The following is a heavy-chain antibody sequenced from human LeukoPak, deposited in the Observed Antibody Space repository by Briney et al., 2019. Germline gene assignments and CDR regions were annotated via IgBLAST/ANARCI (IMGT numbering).Heavy chain of an antibody. CDR1: GGSISSSNYY. Sequence: SETLSLTCTHSGGSISSSNYYWDWIRQPPGKGLEWLGNIYYSGSTYYHPSLKSRVTISVDTSKNQFSLKLSSVTAADTALYYCARRPVGGHNWFDPWGQGTLVTVSS. CDR3: ARRPVGGHNWFDP. V-gene: IGHV4-39*01. D-gene: IGHD4-23*01. J-gene: IGHJ5*02. CDR2: IYYSGST.